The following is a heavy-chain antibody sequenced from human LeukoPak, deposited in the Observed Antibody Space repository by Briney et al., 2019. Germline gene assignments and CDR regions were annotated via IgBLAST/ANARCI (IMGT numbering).Heavy chain of an antibody. V-gene: IGHV3-33*01. Sequence: GGSLRLSCAASGFTFSSYGMHWVRQAPGKGLEWVAVIWYDGSNKYYADSVKGRFTISRDNSKNTLYLQMNSLRAEDTAVYYCARDGYNYRPRGGMVDYWGQGTLVTVSS. J-gene: IGHJ4*02. CDR3: ARDGYNYRPRGGMVDY. D-gene: IGHD5-24*01. CDR2: IWYDGSNK. CDR1: GFTFSSYG.